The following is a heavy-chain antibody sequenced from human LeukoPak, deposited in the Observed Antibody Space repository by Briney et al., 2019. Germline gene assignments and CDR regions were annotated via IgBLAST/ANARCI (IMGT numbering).Heavy chain of an antibody. D-gene: IGHD6-13*01. CDR2: INHSGST. Sequence: PSETLSLTCAVYGGSFSGDYWSWIRQPPGKGLEWIGEINHSGSTNYNPSLKSRVTISVDTSKNQFSLKLSSVTAADTAVYYCARGGAAAFYYYYYYGMDVWGRGTTVTVSS. CDR3: ARGGAAAFYYYYYYGMDV. V-gene: IGHV4-34*01. CDR1: GGSFSGDY. J-gene: IGHJ6*02.